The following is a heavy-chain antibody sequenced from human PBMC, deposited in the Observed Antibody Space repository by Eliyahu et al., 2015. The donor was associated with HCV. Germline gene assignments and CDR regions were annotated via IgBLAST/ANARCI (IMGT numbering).Heavy chain of an antibody. CDR3: TTGAPGGFDYYLDV. Sequence: EVQLVESGGGLVKPGGSLRLSCAASGFTXXKACVVGAARAPGKGLGGIGRXXKSKTDGGTTDYAAPVKGRFTISRDDSKSTLYLQMNSLKTEDTAVYYCTTGAPGGFDYYLDVWGQGTTVTVSS. CDR2: XKSKTDGGTT. D-gene: IGHD3-10*01. J-gene: IGHJ6*03. V-gene: IGHV3-15*01. CDR1: GFTXXKAC.